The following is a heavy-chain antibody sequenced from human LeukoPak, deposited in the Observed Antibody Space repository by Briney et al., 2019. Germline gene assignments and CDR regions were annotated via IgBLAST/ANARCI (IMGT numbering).Heavy chain of an antibody. J-gene: IGHJ6*02. V-gene: IGHV1-69*04. CDR2: IIPSLGIA. Sequence: SVKVSCKASGGTFSSYAISWVRQAPGQGLEWMGRIIPSLGIANYAQKFQGRVTITADKSTSTAYMELSSLRSEDTAVYYCARDQAHPYCGGDCYSGVGYYGMDVWGQGTTVTVSS. CDR1: GGTFSSYA. CDR3: ARDQAHPYCGGDCYSGVGYYGMDV. D-gene: IGHD2-21*02.